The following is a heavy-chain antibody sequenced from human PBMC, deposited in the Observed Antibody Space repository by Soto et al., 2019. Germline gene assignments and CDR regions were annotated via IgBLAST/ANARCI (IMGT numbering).Heavy chain of an antibody. J-gene: IGHJ3*02. CDR2: IIPIFGTA. Sequence: QVQLVQSGAEVKKPGSSVKVSCKASGGTFSSYAISWVRQAPGHGLEWMRGIIPIFGTANYAQKFQGRVTITADESTSTAYMELSSLRSEDTAVYYCARARITMIVVVTYDAFDIWGQGTMVTVSS. V-gene: IGHV1-69*01. CDR1: GGTFSSYA. D-gene: IGHD3-22*01. CDR3: ARARITMIVVVTYDAFDI.